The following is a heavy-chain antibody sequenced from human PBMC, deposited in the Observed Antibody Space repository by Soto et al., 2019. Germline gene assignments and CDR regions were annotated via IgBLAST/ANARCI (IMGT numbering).Heavy chain of an antibody. CDR1: GFTFDGYA. Sequence: EVQLVESGGGLVQPGRSLRLSCATSGFTFDGYAMHWVRQVPGKGLEWVSGISWNSARIDYADSVKVRFTISRDNAKNSMYLQMNSLRVEDTALYYCVKGRFDDILGRLDVWGQGTTVTVS. J-gene: IGHJ6*02. CDR3: VKGRFDDILGRLDV. CDR2: ISWNSARI. V-gene: IGHV3-9*01. D-gene: IGHD3-9*01.